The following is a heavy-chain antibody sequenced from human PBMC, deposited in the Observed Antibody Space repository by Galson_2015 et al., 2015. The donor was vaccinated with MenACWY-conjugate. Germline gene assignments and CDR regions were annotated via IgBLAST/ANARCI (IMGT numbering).Heavy chain of an antibody. J-gene: IGHJ4*02. Sequence: ETLSLTCTVSGGSINSYYWSWIRQPPGKGLEWIGYMYYSGSANSNPSLKSRVTISVDTSKNQFSLTMTSVTAADTAVYYCARGVNLASMAGYWGQGTLVTVSS. CDR3: ARGVNLASMAGY. D-gene: IGHD2/OR15-2a*01. CDR2: MYYSGSA. CDR1: GGSINSYY. V-gene: IGHV4-59*01.